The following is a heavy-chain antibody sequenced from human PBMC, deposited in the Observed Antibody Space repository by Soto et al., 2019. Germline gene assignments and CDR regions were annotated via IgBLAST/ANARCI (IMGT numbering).Heavy chain of an antibody. Sequence: GGSLRLSCAASGFTFSSYAMSWVRQAPGKGLEWVSAISGSGGSTYYADSVKGRFTISRDNSKNTLYLQMNSLRAEDTAVYYCAKDLEFLGRYNWFDPWGQGTLVTVSS. J-gene: IGHJ5*02. CDR2: ISGSGGST. V-gene: IGHV3-23*01. CDR3: AKDLEFLGRYNWFDP. D-gene: IGHD3-3*02. CDR1: GFTFSSYA.